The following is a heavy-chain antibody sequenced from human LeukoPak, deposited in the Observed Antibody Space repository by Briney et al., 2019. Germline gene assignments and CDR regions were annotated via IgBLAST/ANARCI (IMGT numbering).Heavy chain of an antibody. CDR1: GFTFSSYT. V-gene: IGHV3-23*01. CDR3: AKEVKDTGYYHLDN. CDR2: ISGSGGST. Sequence: GGSLRLSCAASGFTFSSYTMTWVRQAPGKGLEWVSAISGSGGSTYYADSVKGRFTISRDNSKNTLYLQMNRLRDEDTALFYCAKEVKDTGYYHLDNWGQGTLVTVSS. D-gene: IGHD3-3*01. J-gene: IGHJ4*02.